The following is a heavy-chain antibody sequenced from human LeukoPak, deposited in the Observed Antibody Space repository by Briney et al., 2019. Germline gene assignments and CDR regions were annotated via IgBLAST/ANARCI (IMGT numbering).Heavy chain of an antibody. CDR3: AREAQQLNCYYYYYMDV. CDR1: GFTFSDYY. CDR2: ISSSGSTI. V-gene: IGHV3-11*01. Sequence: GGSLRLSCAASGFTFSDYYMSWIRQAPGKGLEWVSYISSSGSTIYYADSVKGRFTISRDNAKNSLYLQMNSLRAEDTAVYYCAREAQQLNCYYYYYMDVWGKGTTVTVSS. J-gene: IGHJ6*03. D-gene: IGHD6-13*01.